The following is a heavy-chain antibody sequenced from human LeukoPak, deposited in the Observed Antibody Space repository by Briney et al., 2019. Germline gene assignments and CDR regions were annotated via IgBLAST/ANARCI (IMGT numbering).Heavy chain of an antibody. CDR2: IYSGGST. J-gene: IGHJ5*02. V-gene: IGHV3-53*01. CDR1: GFTVSSNY. D-gene: IGHD6-13*01. CDR3: AKSPPPWQQLDP. Sequence: GGSLRLSCAASGFTVSSNYMSWVRQAPGKGLEWVSVIYSGGSTYYADSVKGRFTISRDNSKNTLYLQMNSLRAEDTAVYYCAKSPPPWQQLDPWGQGTLVTVSS.